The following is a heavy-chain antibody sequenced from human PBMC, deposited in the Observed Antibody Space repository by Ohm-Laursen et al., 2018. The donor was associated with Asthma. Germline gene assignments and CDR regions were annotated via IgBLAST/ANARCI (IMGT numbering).Heavy chain of an antibody. CDR3: ARIGPEWELPGREYSLHH. V-gene: IGHV3-21*01. J-gene: IGHJ1*01. CDR1: GFTFRTSA. Sequence: SLRLSCAAPGFTFRTSAMTWIRQAPGKGLEWVASISTASTFIYYADSVRGRFTTSRDNARNLVFLQMDSLRAEDTALYYCARIGPEWELPGREYSLHHWGEGTLVTVSS. D-gene: IGHD1-26*01. CDR2: ISTASTFI.